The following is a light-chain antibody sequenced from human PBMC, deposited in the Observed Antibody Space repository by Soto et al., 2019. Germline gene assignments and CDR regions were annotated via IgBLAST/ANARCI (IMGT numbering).Light chain of an antibody. CDR2: GAS. Sequence: DIQMTQSPSSLSASIGDRVTITCRASQNINNYLNWYQQKPGKAPKLLIYGASSLPSGVPSRFSGSGSDTDFTLTISSLQPEDFATYWCQHSSSTLPITFGQGTRLDIK. CDR3: QHSSSTLPIT. CDR1: QNINNY. V-gene: IGKV1-39*01. J-gene: IGKJ5*01.